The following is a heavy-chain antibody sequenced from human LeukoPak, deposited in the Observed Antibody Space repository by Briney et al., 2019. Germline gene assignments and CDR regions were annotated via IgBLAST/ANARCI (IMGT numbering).Heavy chain of an antibody. CDR1: GFTFSTYA. Sequence: TGGSLILSCAASGFTFSTYAMSWVRQTPGKGLEWVAAISGDNPGTYHANSVKGRFTISRDNSKNTLHLQMSGLRAEDTARYYCAKAPVGHCSGAFCYHFDSWGQGTLVTVSS. V-gene: IGHV3-23*01. CDR3: AKAPVGHCSGAFCYHFDS. CDR2: ISGDNPGT. J-gene: IGHJ4*02. D-gene: IGHD2-15*01.